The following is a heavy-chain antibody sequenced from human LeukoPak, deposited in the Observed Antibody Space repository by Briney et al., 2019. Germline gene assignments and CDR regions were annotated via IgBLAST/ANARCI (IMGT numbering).Heavy chain of an antibody. V-gene: IGHV1-18*01. D-gene: IGHD3-10*01. CDR2: ISAYNGNT. CDR1: GYTFTSYG. Sequence: APVTVSCTASGYTFTSYGISWVRQAPGQGLESMGWISAYNGNTNYAQKLQGRVTMTTDTSTSTAYMELRSLRSDDTAVYYCARDRYYGSDFDYWGQGTLVTVSS. J-gene: IGHJ4*02. CDR3: ARDRYYGSDFDY.